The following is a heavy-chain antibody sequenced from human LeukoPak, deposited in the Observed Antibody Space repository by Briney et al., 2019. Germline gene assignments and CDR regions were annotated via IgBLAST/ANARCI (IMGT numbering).Heavy chain of an antibody. CDR2: ISYDGSNK. V-gene: IGHV3-30-3*01. Sequence: PGGSLRLSCAASGFTFNSYEMHWVRQAPGKGLEWVAVISYDGSNKYYADFVKGRFTFSRDNSKNTAHLQMNSLRAEDTAVYYCARGRSRERAYGMDVWGPGTTVTVSS. CDR1: GFTFNSYE. J-gene: IGHJ6*02. D-gene: IGHD6-6*01. CDR3: ARGRSRERAYGMDV.